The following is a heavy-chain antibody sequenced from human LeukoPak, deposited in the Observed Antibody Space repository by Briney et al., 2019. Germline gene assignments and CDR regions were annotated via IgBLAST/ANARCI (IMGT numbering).Heavy chain of an antibody. CDR3: ARNSITIFGVSADYMDL. CDR1: GGSISSGGYY. D-gene: IGHD3-3*01. V-gene: IGHV4-31*03. Sequence: SETLSLTCTVSGGSISSGGYYWSWIRQHPGKGLEWIGYIYYSGSTYYNPSLKSRVTIPVDTSKNQFSLKLSSVTAADTAVYYCARNSITIFGVSADYMDLWGKGTTVSVSS. CDR2: IYYSGST. J-gene: IGHJ6*03.